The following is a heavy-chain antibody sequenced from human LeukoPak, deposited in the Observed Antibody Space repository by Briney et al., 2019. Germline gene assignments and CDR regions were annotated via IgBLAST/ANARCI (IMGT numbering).Heavy chain of an antibody. Sequence: SETLSLTRTVSGGSISSYYWSWIRQPPGKGLEWIGYIAYSGSTNYNPSLKSRVTISVDTSRNQFYLKLSSVTAADTAVYYCARRNYGDYDHYFDYWGQGTLVTVSS. J-gene: IGHJ4*02. CDR1: GGSISSYY. CDR2: IAYSGST. D-gene: IGHD4-17*01. V-gene: IGHV4-59*08. CDR3: ARRNYGDYDHYFDY.